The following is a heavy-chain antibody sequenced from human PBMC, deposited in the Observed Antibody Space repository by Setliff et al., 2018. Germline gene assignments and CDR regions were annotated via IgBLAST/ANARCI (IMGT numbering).Heavy chain of an antibody. D-gene: IGHD2-15*01. Sequence: GGSLRLSCAASGFTFSSYAMSWVRQAPGKGLEWVSAISGSGGSTYYADSVKGRFTISRDNSKNTLYLQMNSLKAEDTAVYYCAKERTVEYCSGGTCYFDYWGQGTLVTV. J-gene: IGHJ4*02. V-gene: IGHV3-23*01. CDR3: AKERTVEYCSGGTCYFDY. CDR1: GFTFSSYA. CDR2: ISGSGGST.